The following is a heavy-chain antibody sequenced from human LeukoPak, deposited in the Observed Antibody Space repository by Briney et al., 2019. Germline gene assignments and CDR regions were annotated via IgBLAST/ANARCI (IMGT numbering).Heavy chain of an antibody. Sequence: GGSLRLSCAASGFSFSSYSMNWVRQAPGEGLEWVSYITSTSSTMYYADGVKGRFAISRDNVKNSLYLQMNSLRAEDTAVYYCARKSGSSGYPFDYWGQGTLVTVSS. CDR2: ITSTSSTM. CDR3: ARKSGSSGYPFDY. CDR1: GFSFSSYS. J-gene: IGHJ4*02. V-gene: IGHV3-48*01. D-gene: IGHD3-22*01.